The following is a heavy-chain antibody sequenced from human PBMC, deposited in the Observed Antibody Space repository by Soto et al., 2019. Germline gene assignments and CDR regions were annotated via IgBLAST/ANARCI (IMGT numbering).Heavy chain of an antibody. CDR1: GGSISSGGYY. V-gene: IGHV4-31*03. CDR3: ARVLVYSLTGCYSASTNYY. CDR2: IYYSGST. J-gene: IGHJ4*02. D-gene: IGHD1-26*01. Sequence: QVQLQESGPGLVKPSQTLSLTCTVSGGSISSGGYYWSWIRQHPGKGLEWIGYIYYSGSTYYNPSLKSRVTLSVDTSKNQFSLKLRFVTAAEKAVYYCARVLVYSLTGCYSASTNYYWCQGTLVAVSS.